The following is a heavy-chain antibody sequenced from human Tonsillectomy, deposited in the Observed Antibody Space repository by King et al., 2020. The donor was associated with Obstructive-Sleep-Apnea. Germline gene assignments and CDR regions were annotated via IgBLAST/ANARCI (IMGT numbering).Heavy chain of an antibody. V-gene: IGHV3-11*01. CDR3: ARIKKTYYYDASGYFDY. J-gene: IGHJ4*02. Sequence: VQLVESGGGLVKPGGYLRLSCAASGFTFSDYYMSWIRQAPGKGLEWASYISSSGGTIYYADSVKGRFTISRDNAKNSLYLQMNSLRAEDTAVYYCARIKKTYYYDASGYFDYWGQGTQVTVSS. D-gene: IGHD3-22*01. CDR2: ISSSGGTI. CDR1: GFTFSDYY.